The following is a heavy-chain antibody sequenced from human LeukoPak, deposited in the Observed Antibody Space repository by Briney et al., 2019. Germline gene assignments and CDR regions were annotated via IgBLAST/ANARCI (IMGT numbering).Heavy chain of an antibody. CDR1: GFTFSSYA. J-gene: IGHJ4*02. Sequence: GGSQRLSCAASGFTFSSYAMSWVRQAPGKGLEWVSAISGSGGSTYYADSVKGRFTISRDNSKNTLYLQMNSLRAEDTAVYYCAKAPGPEWLFDYWGQGTLVTVSS. CDR2: ISGSGGST. CDR3: AKAPGPEWLFDY. V-gene: IGHV3-23*01. D-gene: IGHD3-3*01.